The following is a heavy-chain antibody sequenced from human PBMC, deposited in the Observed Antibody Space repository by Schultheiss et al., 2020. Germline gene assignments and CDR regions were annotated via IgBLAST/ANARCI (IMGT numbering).Heavy chain of an antibody. CDR3: ARGTFGSTSCYFDY. Sequence: GGSLRLSCAASGFTFSSYGMHWVRQAPGKGLEWVAVIWYDGINKYYADSVKGRFTISRDNSKNTLYLQMNSLRAEDTAVYYCARGTFGSTSCYFDYWGQGTLVTVSS. CDR1: GFTFSSYG. J-gene: IGHJ4*02. D-gene: IGHD2-2*01. V-gene: IGHV3-33*01. CDR2: IWYDGINK.